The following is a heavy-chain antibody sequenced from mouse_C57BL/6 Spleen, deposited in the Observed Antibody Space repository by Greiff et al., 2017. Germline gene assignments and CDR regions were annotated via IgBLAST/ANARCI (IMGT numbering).Heavy chain of an antibody. J-gene: IGHJ2*01. CDR2: ILPGSGST. CDR1: GYTFTGYW. Sequence: VQRVESGAELMKPGASVKLSCKATGYTFTGYWLEWVKQRPGHGLEWIGEILPGSGSTNYNEKFKGKATFTADTSSNTAYMKLSSLTTEDSAIYYCARSTYYCDSSSYYFDYWGQGTTLTVSS. CDR3: ARSTYYCDSSSYYFDY. D-gene: IGHD1-1*01. V-gene: IGHV1-9*01.